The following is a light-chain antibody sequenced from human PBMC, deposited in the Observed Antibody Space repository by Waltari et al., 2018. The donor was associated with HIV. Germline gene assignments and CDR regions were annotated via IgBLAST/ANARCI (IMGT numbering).Light chain of an antibody. Sequence: QSVLPQPPSASGPPGQRVTISCSGSSSNTESYPVSWYQPPPGRAPKLLLKSKNKRRPGVPDGLSGSKSGTSTSLAISGLQSEDEADFYCAAWDDNRNGWVFGGGTKLTVL. J-gene: IGLJ3*02. CDR2: SKN. CDR3: AAWDDNRNGWV. V-gene: IGLV1-44*01. CDR1: SSNTESYP.